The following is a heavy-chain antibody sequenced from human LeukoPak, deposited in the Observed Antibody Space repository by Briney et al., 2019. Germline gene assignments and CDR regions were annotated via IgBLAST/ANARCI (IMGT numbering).Heavy chain of an antibody. J-gene: IGHJ6*03. CDR1: GYTFTDSH. D-gene: IGHD2-8*01. Sequence: GASVKVSCKTSGYTFTDSHIHWVRQAPGQGLEWMGRINPNSGDPNYPQKFQGRVTMTRDTSISTAYMEMSSLTSDDTAVYYCARSARHCNNGVCFTDYYIDLWGKGTTVIVSS. CDR3: ARSARHCNNGVCFTDYYIDL. CDR2: INPNSGDP. V-gene: IGHV1-2*06.